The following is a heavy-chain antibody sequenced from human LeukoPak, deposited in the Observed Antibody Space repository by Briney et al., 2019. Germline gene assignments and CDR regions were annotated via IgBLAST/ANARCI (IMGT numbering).Heavy chain of an antibody. CDR2: INPDSGGT. D-gene: IGHD4-11*01. Sequence: ASVKVSCKASGYTFTNYDINWVRQAPGQGLEWMGWINPDSGGTNYAQKFQGRVTMTRDTSITTAYMELSRLTSDDTAVYYCASGYSDYADYYNYYMGVWGKGTTVTVSS. V-gene: IGHV1-2*02. CDR3: ASGYSDYADYYNYYMGV. J-gene: IGHJ6*03. CDR1: GYTFTNYD.